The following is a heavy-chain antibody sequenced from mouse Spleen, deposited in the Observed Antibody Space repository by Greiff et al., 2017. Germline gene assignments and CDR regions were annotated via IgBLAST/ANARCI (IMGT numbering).Heavy chain of an antibody. V-gene: IGHV5-9*04. CDR2: ISSGGGNT. CDR1: GFTFSSYA. Sequence: EVKLVESGGGLVKLGGSLKLSCAASGFTFSSYAMSWVRQTPEKRLEWVATISSGGGNTYYPDSVKGRFTISRDNAKNTLYLQMSSLKSEDTAMYYCARDGYGKGYFDVWGAGTTVTVSS. J-gene: IGHJ1*01. CDR3: ARDGYGKGYFDV. D-gene: IGHD2-10*02.